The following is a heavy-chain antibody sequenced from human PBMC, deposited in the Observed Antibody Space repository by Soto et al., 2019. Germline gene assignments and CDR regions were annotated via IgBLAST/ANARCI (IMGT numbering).Heavy chain of an antibody. Sequence: PGESLKISCKGSGYTFNSFWIGWVRQMPGEGLEWMGLMYPCTSDTRYSPSFQGHVSISVGRSIGTGYLQWNSLKASDTAMYYCVTARDGSTFFPHWGQGTPVTVSS. CDR1: GYTFNSFW. J-gene: IGHJ4*02. CDR2: MYPCTSDT. D-gene: IGHD1-26*01. V-gene: IGHV5-51*01. CDR3: VTARDGSTFFPH.